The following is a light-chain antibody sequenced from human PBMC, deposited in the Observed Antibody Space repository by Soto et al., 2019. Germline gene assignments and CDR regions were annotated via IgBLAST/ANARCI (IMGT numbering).Light chain of an antibody. Sequence: QSALTQPASVSGSPGQSITISCTGNSSDVGGYKYVSWYQQHPGKAPKLMIYEVTNRPSGASNRFAGSKSGNTASLTISGLQAEDEADYYCSSYTTSSTLVFGGGTKLTVL. J-gene: IGLJ2*01. CDR3: SSYTTSSTLV. V-gene: IGLV2-14*01. CDR2: EVT. CDR1: SSDVGGYKY.